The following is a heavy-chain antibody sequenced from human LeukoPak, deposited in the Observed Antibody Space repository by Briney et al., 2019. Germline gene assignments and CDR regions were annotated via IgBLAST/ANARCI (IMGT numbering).Heavy chain of an antibody. V-gene: IGHV1-3*01. CDR1: GYTFTSYA. CDR2: INAGNGNT. D-gene: IGHD3-10*01. J-gene: IGHJ5*02. Sequence: ASVKVSCKASGYTFTSYAMHWVRQAPGQRLEWMGWINAGNGNTKYSQKFQGRVTITRDTPASTAYMELSSLRSEDTAVYYCARDYWSMVRGVSGWFDPWGQGTLVTVSS. CDR3: ARDYWSMVRGVSGWFDP.